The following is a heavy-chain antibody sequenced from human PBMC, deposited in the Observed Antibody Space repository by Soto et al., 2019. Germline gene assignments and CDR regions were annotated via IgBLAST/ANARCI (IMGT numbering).Heavy chain of an antibody. Sequence: PSETLSLTCTVSGGSVSSGTYYWSWIRQPPGKGLEWIAYIYYSGSTNYNPSLKSRVTISVDTSKNQFSLKLSSVTAAATAVYYCAREPVKAGADTPPGWFDRGGQGTLVTVSS. CDR2: IYYSGST. CDR1: GGSVSSGTYY. D-gene: IGHD3-16*01. V-gene: IGHV4-61*01. CDR3: AREPVKAGADTPPGWFDR. J-gene: IGHJ5*02.